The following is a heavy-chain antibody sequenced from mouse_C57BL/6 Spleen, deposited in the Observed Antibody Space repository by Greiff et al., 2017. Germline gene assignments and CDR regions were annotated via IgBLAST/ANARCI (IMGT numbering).Heavy chain of an antibody. CDR3: ARKNDYVYFDV. CDR2: IWSGGST. V-gene: IGHV2-2*01. CDR1: GFSLTSYG. J-gene: IGHJ1*03. D-gene: IGHD2-4*01. Sequence: QVQLQQSGPGLVQPSQSLSITCTVSGFSLTSYGVHWVRQSPGKGLEWLGVIWSGGSTDYNAAFISRLSISKDNSKSQVFFKMNSLQADDTAIYYCARKNDYVYFDVWGTGTTVTVSS.